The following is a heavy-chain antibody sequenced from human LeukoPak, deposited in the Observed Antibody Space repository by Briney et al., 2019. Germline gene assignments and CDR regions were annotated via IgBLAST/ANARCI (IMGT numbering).Heavy chain of an antibody. V-gene: IGHV4-59*01. CDR3: AAEDGGSNWFDP. D-gene: IGHD3-16*01. CDR2: VHYSGST. Sequence: GSLRLSCAASGFTFSSYWSWIRQPPGKGLEWIAYVHYSGSTNYNPSLKSRVTISLDTSKNQFSLKLSSVTTADTAVYYCAAEDGGSNWFDPWGQGTLVTVSS. J-gene: IGHJ5*02. CDR1: GFTFSSY.